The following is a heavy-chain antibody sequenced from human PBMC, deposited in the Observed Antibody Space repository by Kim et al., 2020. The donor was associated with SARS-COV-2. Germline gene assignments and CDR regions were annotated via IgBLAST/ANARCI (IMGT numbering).Heavy chain of an antibody. Sequence: GGSLRLSCAASGFTFSSYGMHWVRQAPGKGLEWVAVIWYDGSNKYYADSVKGRFTISRDNSKNTLYLQMNSLRAEDTAVYYCARDRYCSSTSCCIARYMDVWGKGTTVTVSS. D-gene: IGHD2-2*01. CDR2: IWYDGSNK. CDR3: ARDRYCSSTSCCIARYMDV. CDR1: GFTFSSYG. V-gene: IGHV3-33*01. J-gene: IGHJ6*03.